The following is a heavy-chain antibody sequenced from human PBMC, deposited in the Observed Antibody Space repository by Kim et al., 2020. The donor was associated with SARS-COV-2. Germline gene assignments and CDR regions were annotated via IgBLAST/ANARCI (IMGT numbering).Heavy chain of an antibody. V-gene: IGHV3-74*01. CDR1: GFTFSSYW. CDR2: INSDGSST. D-gene: IGHD3-10*02. J-gene: IGHJ5*02. Sequence: GGSLRLSCAASGFTFSSYWMHWVRQAPGKGLVWVSRINSDGSSTSYADSVKGRFTISRYNAKNTLYLQMNSLRAGDTAVYYCVRDLNVGAGSTGFDPWGQGTLVTVSS. CDR3: VRDLNVGAGSTGFDP.